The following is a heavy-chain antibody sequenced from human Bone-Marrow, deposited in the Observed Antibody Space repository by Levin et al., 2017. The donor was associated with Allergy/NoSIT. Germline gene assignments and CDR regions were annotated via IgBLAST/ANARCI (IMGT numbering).Heavy chain of an antibody. CDR3: ARGPDRSRSDY. V-gene: IGHV5-10-1*01. D-gene: IGHD1-14*01. CDR1: GYSFTTYW. J-gene: IGHJ4*02. CDR2: IDPRDSRT. Sequence: GESLKISCHASGYSFTTYWINWVRQKAGKGLEWMGRIDPRDSRTEYSPSFEGRVTISVDKSIGTAFLQWTGLQVSDTGMYFCARGPDRSRSDYWGQGTLVTVSP.